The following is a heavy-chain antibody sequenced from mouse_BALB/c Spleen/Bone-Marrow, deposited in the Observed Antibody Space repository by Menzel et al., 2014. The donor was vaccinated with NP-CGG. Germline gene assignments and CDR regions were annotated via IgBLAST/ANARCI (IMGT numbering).Heavy chain of an antibody. CDR1: GFAFSNYG. Sequence: EVHLVESGGGLAKSGGSLKLSCAASGFAFSNYGMSWVRQTPEKRLEWVATISGGGSYTFYSDSVKGQFTISRDNAKNNLYLQLSSLRSEDTALYYCARHAYYDQTEVSFVYWGQGTLVTVSA. CDR3: ARHAYYDQTEVSFVY. D-gene: IGHD2-4*01. J-gene: IGHJ3*01. V-gene: IGHV5-9-2*01. CDR2: ISGGGSYT.